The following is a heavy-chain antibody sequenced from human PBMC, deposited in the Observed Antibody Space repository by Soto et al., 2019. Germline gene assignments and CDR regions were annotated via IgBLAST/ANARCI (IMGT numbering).Heavy chain of an antibody. CDR3: ATTLERRYYWFDP. Sequence: GESLKISCKASGYSFTSYWISWVRQMPGKGLEWMGRIDPSDSYTNYSPSFQGHVTISAGKSISTAYLQWSSLKASDTAMYYCATTLERRYYWFDPWGQGTLVTVSS. V-gene: IGHV5-10-1*01. D-gene: IGHD1-1*01. CDR1: GYSFTSYW. J-gene: IGHJ5*02. CDR2: IDPSDSYT.